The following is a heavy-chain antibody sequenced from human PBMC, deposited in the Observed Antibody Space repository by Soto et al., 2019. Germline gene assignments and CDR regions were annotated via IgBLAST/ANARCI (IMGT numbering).Heavy chain of an antibody. CDR3: ATTYYDFWSGYYPDNDY. CDR2: ISGSGGST. CDR1: GFTFSSYA. J-gene: IGHJ4*02. D-gene: IGHD3-3*01. V-gene: IGHV3-23*01. Sequence: GGSLRLSCAASGFTFSSYAMGWVRQAPGKGLEWVSAISGSGGSTYYADSVKGRFTISRDNSKNTLYLQMNSLRAEDTAVYYCATTYYDFWSGYYPDNDYWGQGTLVTVSS.